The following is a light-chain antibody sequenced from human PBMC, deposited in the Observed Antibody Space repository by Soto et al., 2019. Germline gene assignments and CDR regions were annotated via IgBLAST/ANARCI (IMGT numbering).Light chain of an antibody. CDR2: GHN. Sequence: QSVLTQSPSASGTPGQRVTISCSGSSSSIGSYTVNWYQQLPGMAPKLLIYGHNQRPSGVPDRFSGSKSGTSASLAISGLQSEDEADYYCAAWDDSLNGRVFGGATKVTVL. J-gene: IGLJ3*02. V-gene: IGLV1-44*01. CDR1: SSSIGSYT. CDR3: AAWDDSLNGRV.